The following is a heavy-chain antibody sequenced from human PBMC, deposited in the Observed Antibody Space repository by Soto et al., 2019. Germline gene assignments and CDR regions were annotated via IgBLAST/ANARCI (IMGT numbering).Heavy chain of an antibody. CDR2: FDPEDGET. CDR3: ATLFTSALRYFDWLPDL. J-gene: IGHJ4*02. CDR1: GYTLTELS. D-gene: IGHD3-9*01. Sequence: ASVKVSCKVSGYTLTELSMHWVRQAPGKGLEWMGGFDPEDGETIYAQKFQGRVTMTEDTSTDTAYMELSSLRSEETAVYYCATLFTSALRYFDWLPDLWGQGTLVTVSS. V-gene: IGHV1-24*01.